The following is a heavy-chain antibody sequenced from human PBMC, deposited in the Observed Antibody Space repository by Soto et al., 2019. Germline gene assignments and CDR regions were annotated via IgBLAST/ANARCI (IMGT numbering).Heavy chain of an antibody. V-gene: IGHV4-59*01. CDR3: ARGCSGGSCYALNSWNYYYYGMDV. Sequence: SETLSLTCTVSGGSISSYYWSWIRQPPGKGLEWIGYFYYSGSTYYNPSLKSRVTISVDTSKNQFSLKLSSVTAADTAVYYCARGCSGGSCYALNSWNYYYYGMDVWGQGTTVTVSS. D-gene: IGHD2-15*01. CDR2: FYYSGST. J-gene: IGHJ6*02. CDR1: GGSISSYY.